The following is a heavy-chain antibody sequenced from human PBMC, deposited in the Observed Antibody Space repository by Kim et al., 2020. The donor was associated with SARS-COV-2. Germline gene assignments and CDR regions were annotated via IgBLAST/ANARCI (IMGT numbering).Heavy chain of an antibody. V-gene: IGHV3-48*04. D-gene: IGHD5-18*01. CDR2: ITSSSSTT. J-gene: IGHJ4*02. Sequence: GGSLRLSCRASGFSFGTYSMNWVRQAPGRGLEWVSYITSSSSTTYYADSVKGRFTISRDNAKNSLTLQMNSLRAGDTAVYYCAAMRGYSDGYYFDYWGQGTLGTVSS. CDR3: AAMRGYSDGYYFDY. CDR1: GFSFGTYS.